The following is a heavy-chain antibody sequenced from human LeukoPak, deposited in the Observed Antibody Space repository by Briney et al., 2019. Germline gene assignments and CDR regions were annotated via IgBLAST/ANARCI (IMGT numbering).Heavy chain of an antibody. Sequence: SETLSLTCTVSGGSISSSSYYWAWIRQPPGKGLEWIGSIYYSGSTYYNPSLKSRVTISVDTSKNQFSLKLSSVTAADTAVYYCARQGRSYYYDSSGFSNWFDPWGQGTLVTVSS. V-gene: IGHV4-39*01. CDR2: IYYSGST. CDR3: ARQGRSYYYDSSGFSNWFDP. D-gene: IGHD3-22*01. J-gene: IGHJ5*02. CDR1: GGSISSSSYY.